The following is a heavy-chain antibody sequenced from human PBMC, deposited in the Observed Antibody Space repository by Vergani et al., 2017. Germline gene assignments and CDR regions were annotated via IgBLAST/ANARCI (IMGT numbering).Heavy chain of an antibody. J-gene: IGHJ6*02. V-gene: IGHV1-69-2*01. CDR2: VDPEDGET. CDR1: VYTFTDYY. CDR3: ATDLGCSSTSCFLGGMDV. D-gene: IGHD2-2*01. Sequence: EVQLVQSGAEVKKPVATVKISCKVSVYTFTDYYMHWVQQAPGKGLEWMGLVDPEDGETIYAEKFQGRVTITADTSTDTAYMELSSLRSEDTAVYYGATDLGCSSTSCFLGGMDVWGQGTTVTVSS.